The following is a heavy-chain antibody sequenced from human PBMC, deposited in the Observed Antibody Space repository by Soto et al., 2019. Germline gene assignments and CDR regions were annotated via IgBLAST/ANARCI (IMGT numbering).Heavy chain of an antibody. CDR2: IIPILGIA. CDR3: AGYCSGGSCYDVGDFDY. J-gene: IGHJ4*02. V-gene: IGHV1-69*02. Sequence: ASVKVSCKASGGTFSSYTISWVRQAPGQGLEWMGRIIPILGIANYAQKFQGRVTITADKSTSTAYMELSSLRSEDTAVYYCAGYCSGGSCYDVGDFDYWGQGTLVTVSS. D-gene: IGHD2-15*01. CDR1: GGTFSSYT.